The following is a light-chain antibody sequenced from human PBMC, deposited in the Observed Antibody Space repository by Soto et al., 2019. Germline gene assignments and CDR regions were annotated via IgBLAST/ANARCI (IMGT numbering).Light chain of an antibody. V-gene: IGLV1-44*01. Sequence: QSVLTQPPSASGTPGQRVTFSCSGSSSNIGSKTVSWYQQLPGTAPKLLIYSNYQRPSGVPDRFSGSKSGTSASLAISGLQSEDEADYYCSAWDASLNGYVFGTGTKVTVL. CDR1: SSNIGSKT. CDR3: SAWDASLNGYV. J-gene: IGLJ1*01. CDR2: SNY.